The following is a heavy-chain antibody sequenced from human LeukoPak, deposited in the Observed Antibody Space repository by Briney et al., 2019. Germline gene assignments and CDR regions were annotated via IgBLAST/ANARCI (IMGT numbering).Heavy chain of an antibody. CDR2: IAAYQGKI. Sequence: GASVKVSCKPSGYTFTSHGISWVRQAPGQGLEWVGWIAAYQGKIAYAQKFQGRVTMTTDTTTNTAYMELRSLRSDDTAVYYCARDRITAAAGTIGYWGQGTLVTVSS. V-gene: IGHV1-18*01. D-gene: IGHD6-13*01. CDR1: GYTFTSHG. J-gene: IGHJ4*02. CDR3: ARDRITAAAGTIGY.